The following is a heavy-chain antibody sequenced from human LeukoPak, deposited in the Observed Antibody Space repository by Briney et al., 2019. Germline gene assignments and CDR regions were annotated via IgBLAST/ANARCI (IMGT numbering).Heavy chain of an antibody. D-gene: IGHD4-17*01. CDR2: IIPILGIA. V-gene: IGHV1-69*04. Sequence: ASVKVSCKASGGTLSSYAISWVRQAPGQGLEWMGRIIPILGIANYAQKFQGRVTITADKATSTAYMELSSLRSEDAAVYYCARPDYGDEENFDYWGQGTLVTVSS. J-gene: IGHJ4*02. CDR3: ARPDYGDEENFDY. CDR1: GGTLSSYA.